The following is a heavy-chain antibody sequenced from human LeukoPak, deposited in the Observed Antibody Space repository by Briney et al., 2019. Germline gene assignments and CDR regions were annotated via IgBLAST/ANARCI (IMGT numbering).Heavy chain of an antibody. CDR3: ARDNYSGSRYFDH. V-gene: IGHV3-23*01. J-gene: IGHJ4*02. D-gene: IGHD1-26*01. CDR2: ISGSGGST. Sequence: GGTLRLSCAASGFTFSSYGMSWVRQAPGKELEWVSAISGSGGSTYYADSVKGRFTVSRDNAKNSLYLQMNSLRAEDTAIYYCARDNYSGSRYFDHWGQGTLVTVSS. CDR1: GFTFSSYG.